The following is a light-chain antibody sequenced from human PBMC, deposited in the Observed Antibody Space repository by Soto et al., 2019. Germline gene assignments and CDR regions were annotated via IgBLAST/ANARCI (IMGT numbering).Light chain of an antibody. CDR3: GTWGSSLSVVV. Sequence: QSVLTQPPSVSAAPGQKVTSSCSGSSSNIGNNYVSWYQQLPGTAPKLLIYDNNERPSGIPDRFSGSKSGTSATLGITGLQTGDEADYYCGTWGSSLSVVVFGGGTKVTVL. CDR2: DNN. V-gene: IGLV1-51*01. J-gene: IGLJ2*01. CDR1: SSNIGNNY.